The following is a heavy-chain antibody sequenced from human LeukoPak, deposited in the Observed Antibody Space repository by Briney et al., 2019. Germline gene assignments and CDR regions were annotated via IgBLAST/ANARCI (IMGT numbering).Heavy chain of an antibody. D-gene: IGHD3-22*01. CDR1: GGSFSGYY. Sequence: SETLSLTCAVYGGSFSGYYWTWIRRTPEKGLEWIGEMNPSGSTNYNPSLKSRVTISVDTSKNQFSLELSSVTAADTAVYYCARGRQDVTMIVVVMTAVSYYLDVWGKGTTVTVS. V-gene: IGHV4-34*01. J-gene: IGHJ6*03. CDR2: MNPSGST. CDR3: ARGRQDVTMIVVVMTAVSYYLDV.